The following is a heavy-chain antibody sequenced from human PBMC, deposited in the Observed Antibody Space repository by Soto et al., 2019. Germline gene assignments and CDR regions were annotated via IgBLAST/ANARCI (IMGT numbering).Heavy chain of an antibody. CDR2: INPIFDTP. CDR1: GGTFTKYA. CDR3: ARSIGSGGVVGGFDY. Sequence: QVQLVQSGAEVKKPGSAVKVSCKASGGTFTKYAMNWVRQAPGQGPEWMGGINPIFDTPRYAQRFQGRVTITVDESTNTAYMDLSSLTFEDTAMYYCARSIGSGGVVGGFDYWGQGTLVTVSS. V-gene: IGHV1-69*01. D-gene: IGHD3-16*02. J-gene: IGHJ4*02.